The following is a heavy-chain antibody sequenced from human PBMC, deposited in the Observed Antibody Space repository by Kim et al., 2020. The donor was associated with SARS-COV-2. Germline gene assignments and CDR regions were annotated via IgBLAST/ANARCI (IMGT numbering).Heavy chain of an antibody. CDR3: ARDLHAAGIVAAGYYYYYMDV. CDR2: INTNTGNP. CDR1: GYTFTSYA. V-gene: IGHV7-4-1*02. J-gene: IGHJ6*03. Sequence: ASVKVSCKASGYTFTSYAMNWVRQAPGQGLEWMGWINTNTGNPTYAQGFTGRFVMSLDTSASTAYLQISSLKAEDTAVYYCARDLHAAGIVAAGYYYYYMDVWGKGNTVTVSS. D-gene: IGHD6-13*01.